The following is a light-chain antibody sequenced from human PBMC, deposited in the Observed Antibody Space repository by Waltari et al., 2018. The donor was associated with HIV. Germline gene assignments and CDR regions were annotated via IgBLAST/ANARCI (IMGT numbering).Light chain of an antibody. V-gene: IGKV3-20*01. CDR3: QQYDSSPLT. J-gene: IGKJ4*01. CDR1: QSVSSSY. CDR2: GAS. Sequence: EIVLTQSPGTLSLSPGERATLSCRASQSVSSSYLAWYQQKPGHTPRLLIYGASSRATGIPDRFSGSGSGTDFTLTISRLEPEDFAVYYRQQYDSSPLTFGGGTKVEIK.